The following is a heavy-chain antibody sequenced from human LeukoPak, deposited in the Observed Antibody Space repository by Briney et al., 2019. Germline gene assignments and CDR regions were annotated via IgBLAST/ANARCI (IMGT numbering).Heavy chain of an antibody. J-gene: IGHJ4*02. Sequence: GGSLRLSCAASGFSFNTAWMNWVRQTPGKGLEWLGRIKSKTDDGTAEYAAHVKGRFIISRDESKNMLSLEMRSLRTEDTGVYYCSTRGIAVSGLGYWGRGTLVVVSS. CDR3: STRGIAVSGLGY. V-gene: IGHV3-15*01. CDR1: GFSFNTAW. CDR2: IKSKTDDGTA. D-gene: IGHD6-19*01.